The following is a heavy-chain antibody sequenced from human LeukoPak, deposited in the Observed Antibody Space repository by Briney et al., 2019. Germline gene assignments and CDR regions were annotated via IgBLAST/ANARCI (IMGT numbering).Heavy chain of an antibody. J-gene: IGHJ1*01. Sequence: PSETLSLTCTVSGGSISSTYYYWGWIRQPPGKGLEWIAYIYYTGSTSYNPSLKSRVTISVDTSKGQFSLKLTSVTAADTAVYYCARPDSPWPGQQLVGYFQHWGQGTLVTVSS. CDR2: IYYTGST. CDR1: GGSISSTYYY. D-gene: IGHD6-13*01. V-gene: IGHV4-61*05. CDR3: ARPDSPWPGQQLVGYFQH.